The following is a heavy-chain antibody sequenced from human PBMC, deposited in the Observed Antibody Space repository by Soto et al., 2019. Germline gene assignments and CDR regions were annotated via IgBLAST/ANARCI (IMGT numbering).Heavy chain of an antibody. V-gene: IGHV1-69*01. CDR3: ARSQGSSTSLEIYYYYYYGMDV. J-gene: IGHJ6*02. D-gene: IGHD2-2*01. Sequence: QVQLVQSGAEVKKPGSSVKVSCKASGGTFSSYAISWVRQAPGQGLEWMGGIIPISGTANYAQKFQGRVQMTAEESTSTAYMELSSLRSEDTAVYYCARSQGSSTSLEIYYYYYYGMDVWGQGTTVTVSS. CDR1: GGTFSSYA. CDR2: IIPISGTA.